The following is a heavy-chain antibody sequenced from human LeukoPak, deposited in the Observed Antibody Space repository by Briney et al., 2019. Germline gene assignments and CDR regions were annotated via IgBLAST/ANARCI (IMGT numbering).Heavy chain of an antibody. CDR1: GGYISSHY. CDR3: ATDVPASIATYDFDG. D-gene: IGHD6-6*01. CDR2: IYTSGST. V-gene: IGHV4-4*07. Sequence: SETLSLTCTVSGGYISSHYWSWIRQPAGKGLEWIGRIYTSGSTNYNPSLKSRVTMSLDTSKNQFSLELSSVTAADTAVYYYATDVPASIATYDFDGWGQGTLVTVSS. J-gene: IGHJ4*02.